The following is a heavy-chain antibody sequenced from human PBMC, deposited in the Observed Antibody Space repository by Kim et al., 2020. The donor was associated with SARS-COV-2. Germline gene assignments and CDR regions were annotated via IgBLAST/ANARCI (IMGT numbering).Heavy chain of an antibody. Sequence: SETLSLTCTVSGDSISSGGYYWSWIRQHPGKGLEWIGYIYYSGSTYYNPSLKSRVTISVDTSKNQFSLKLSSVTAADTAVYYCARDGTSYSSSWYRWFDPWGQGTLVTVSS. CDR1: GDSISSGGYY. J-gene: IGHJ5*02. V-gene: IGHV4-31*03. D-gene: IGHD6-13*01. CDR3: ARDGTSYSSSWYRWFDP. CDR2: IYYSGST.